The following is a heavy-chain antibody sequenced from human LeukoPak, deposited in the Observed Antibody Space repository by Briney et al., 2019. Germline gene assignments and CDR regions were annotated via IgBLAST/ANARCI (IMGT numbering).Heavy chain of an antibody. CDR3: ARDGAYSTIFY. V-gene: IGHV3-74*01. D-gene: IGHD3-3*01. CDR1: GFTFSSYW. J-gene: IGHJ4*01. Sequence: GGSPRLSCAASGFTFSSYWMYWVRQAPGKGLVWVSRINSDESSTSYADSVKGRFTISRDNAKNTLYLQMNSLRAEDTAVYYCARDGAYSTIFYWGQGTLVTVSS. CDR2: INSDESST.